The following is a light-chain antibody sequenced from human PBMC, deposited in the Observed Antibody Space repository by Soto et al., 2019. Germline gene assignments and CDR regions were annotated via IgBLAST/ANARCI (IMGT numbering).Light chain of an antibody. Sequence: QSALTQPASVSGSPGQSITISCTGTSSDIGAYNYVSWYQQHPDKAPKLIIYDVSSRPSEVSNRFSGSKSGNTASLAISGLQAEDEADYYCSSYTTTSPAVFGGGTKVTVL. J-gene: IGLJ2*01. CDR1: SSDIGAYNY. CDR3: SSYTTTSPAV. CDR2: DVS. V-gene: IGLV2-14*01.